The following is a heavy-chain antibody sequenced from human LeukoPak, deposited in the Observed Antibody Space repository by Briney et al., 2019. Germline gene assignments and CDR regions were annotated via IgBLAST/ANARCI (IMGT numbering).Heavy chain of an antibody. D-gene: IGHD2-2*01. CDR2: ISGSGGST. CDR3: AKDPWYCSSTSCYSSFDY. Sequence: GGSLRLSCAASGFTFSSYAMSWVRQAPGKGLEWVSAISGSGGSTYYADSVKGRFTISRDSSKNTLYLQMNSLRAEDTAVYYCAKDPWYCSSTSCYSSFDYWGQGTLVTVSS. CDR1: GFTFSSYA. V-gene: IGHV3-23*01. J-gene: IGHJ4*02.